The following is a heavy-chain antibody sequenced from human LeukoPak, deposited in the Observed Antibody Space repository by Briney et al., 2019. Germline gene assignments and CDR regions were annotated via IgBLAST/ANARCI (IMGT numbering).Heavy chain of an antibody. Sequence: GGSLRLSCAASGFTFDDYAMHWVRQAPGKGLEWVSGISWNSGSIGYADSVKGRFTISRDNAKNSLYLQMNSLRAEDTALYYCAKDFSALLPGAHNYMDVWGKGTTVTISS. D-gene: IGHD3-10*01. V-gene: IGHV3-9*01. J-gene: IGHJ6*03. CDR1: GFTFDDYA. CDR2: ISWNSGSI. CDR3: AKDFSALLPGAHNYMDV.